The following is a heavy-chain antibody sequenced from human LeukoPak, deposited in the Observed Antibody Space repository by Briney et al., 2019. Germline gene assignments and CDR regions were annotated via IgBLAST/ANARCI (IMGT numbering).Heavy chain of an antibody. CDR3: ARDTAMKR. CDR1: GGSISGSSYY. V-gene: IGHV4-39*02. J-gene: IGHJ4*02. Sequence: SETLSLTCTVSGGSISGSSYYWGWIRQPPGKGLEWIGSIYYSGSTYYNPSLKSRVTISVDTSKNQFSLKLNSVTATDTAVYYCARDTAMKRWGQGTLVTVSS. CDR2: IYYSGST. D-gene: IGHD5-18*01.